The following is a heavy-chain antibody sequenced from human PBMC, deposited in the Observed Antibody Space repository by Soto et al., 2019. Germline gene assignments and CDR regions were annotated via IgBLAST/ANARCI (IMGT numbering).Heavy chain of an antibody. CDR2: IWYDGSDK. Sequence: LRLSCVASGFTFRSYGIHWVRQAPGKGLEWVAVIWYDGSDKYYADSVKGRFTISRDNSKNTLYLQMNDLRAEDTALYYFARDLSSGGTYAFDIWGQGTMGTVSS. J-gene: IGHJ3*02. CDR3: ARDLSSGGTYAFDI. CDR1: GFTFRSYG. D-gene: IGHD2-15*01. V-gene: IGHV3-33*01.